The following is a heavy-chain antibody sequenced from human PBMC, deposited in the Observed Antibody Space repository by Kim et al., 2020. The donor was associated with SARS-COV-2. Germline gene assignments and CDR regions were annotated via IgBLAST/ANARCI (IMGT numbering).Heavy chain of an antibody. V-gene: IGHV1-18*01. J-gene: IGHJ4*02. D-gene: IGHD6-13*01. CDR3: ARDFTPAAGTRVKGFDY. Sequence: ASVKVSCKASGYTFTSYGISWVRKAPGQGLEWMGWISAYNGNTNYAQKLQGRVTMTTDTSTSTAYMELRSLRSDDTAVYYCARDFTPAAGTRVKGFDYWGQGTLVTVSS. CDR2: ISAYNGNT. CDR1: GYTFTSYG.